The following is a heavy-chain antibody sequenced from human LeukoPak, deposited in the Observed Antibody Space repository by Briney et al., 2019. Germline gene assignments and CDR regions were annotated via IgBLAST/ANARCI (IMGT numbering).Heavy chain of an antibody. D-gene: IGHD5-18*01. Sequence: ASETLSLTCTVSGVSVSSGSYYWSWIRQPPGKGLEWIGYIYYSGSTNYNPSLKSRVTISVDTSKNQFSLKLSSVTAADTAVYYCARGSRGYSYGWGQGTLVTVSS. J-gene: IGHJ4*02. CDR3: ARGSRGYSYG. CDR2: IYYSGST. V-gene: IGHV4-61*01. CDR1: GVSVSSGSYY.